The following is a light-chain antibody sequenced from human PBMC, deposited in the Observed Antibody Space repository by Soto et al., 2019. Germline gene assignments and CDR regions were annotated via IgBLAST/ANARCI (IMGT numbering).Light chain of an antibody. CDR2: DNY. CDR1: SSNIGNNY. CDR3: GTWDSSLSAYV. V-gene: IGLV1-51*01. Sequence: QAVVTQPPSVSAAPGQKVTISCSGSSSNIGNNYVSWYQQLPGTAPKLLIYDNYKRPSGIPDRFSGSKSGTSATLGITGLQTGDEADYYCGTWDSSLSAYVFGTGTKLTVL. J-gene: IGLJ1*01.